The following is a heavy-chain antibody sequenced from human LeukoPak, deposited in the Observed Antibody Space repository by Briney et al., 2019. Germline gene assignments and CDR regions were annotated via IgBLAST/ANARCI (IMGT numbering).Heavy chain of an antibody. J-gene: IGHJ4*02. CDR2: ISSSGSYK. D-gene: IGHD2-15*01. Sequence: NPGGSLRLSCAASGFTFSIYSMNWVRQAPGKGLEWVSSISSSGSYKYYADSLKGRFTISRDNTKNSLYLQMNSLRAEDTAVYYCVRTVYCSGGSCYSADYWGQGILVTVSS. V-gene: IGHV3-21*01. CDR1: GFTFSIYS. CDR3: VRTVYCSGGSCYSADY.